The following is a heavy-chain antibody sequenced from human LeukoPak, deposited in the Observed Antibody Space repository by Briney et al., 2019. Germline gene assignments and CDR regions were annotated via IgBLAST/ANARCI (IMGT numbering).Heavy chain of an antibody. V-gene: IGHV3-33*01. D-gene: IGHD4-17*01. CDR3: ARDAAEYGDSHFDW. Sequence: GGSLRLSCSASGFSFSSYGMHWVRQAPGKGLQWVAVIWNYGSHQYYADSEKGRFTISRDNSRNTMYLQMNRLRVEDTAVYYCARDAAEYGDSHFDWWGQGTLVTVSS. CDR1: GFSFSSYG. CDR2: IWNYGSHQ. J-gene: IGHJ4*02.